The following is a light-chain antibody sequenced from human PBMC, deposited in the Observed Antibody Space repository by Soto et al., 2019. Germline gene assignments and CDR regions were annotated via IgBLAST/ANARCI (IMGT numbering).Light chain of an antibody. V-gene: IGKV1-39*01. CDR3: QQSYSTPRT. CDR2: AAS. J-gene: IGKJ1*01. CDR1: QSISSY. Sequence: DIQMTQSPSSLSASVGDRVTITCRASQSISSYLNWYQQKPGKAPKLLIYAASSLQSGVPSRFSGSVSGTDFTLTISSLQPEDFATYYCQQSYSTPRTFGQGTNGDIK.